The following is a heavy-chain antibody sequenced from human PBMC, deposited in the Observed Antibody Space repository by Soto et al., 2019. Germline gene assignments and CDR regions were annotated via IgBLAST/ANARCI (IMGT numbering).Heavy chain of an antibody. CDR1: GYTFTKFH. Sequence: QVQLIQFGAEVKKPGASVKVSCRTSGYTFTKFHXXXXXXXXGXGLEXXXMIDPNGGVTRDAQRFQGRITMTSDTSTSSVYMELRGLTSEDTAVYYCARDVIGHDNYETIGYYFDHWGPGTLVTVSS. D-gene: IGHD3-16*01. V-gene: IGHV1-46*01. CDR3: ARDVIGHDNYETIGYYFDH. CDR2: IDPNGGVT. J-gene: IGHJ4*02.